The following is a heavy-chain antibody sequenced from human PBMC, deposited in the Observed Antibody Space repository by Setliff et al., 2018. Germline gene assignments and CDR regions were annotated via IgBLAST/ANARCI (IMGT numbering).Heavy chain of an antibody. CDR3: ARVRSSLTMAGSTDF. V-gene: IGHV3-20*04. D-gene: IGHD6-19*01. CDR2: INWNGGST. CDR1: GFTFDDYA. Sequence: PGGSLRLSCVASGFTFDDYAMSWVRQAPGKGLEWVCGINWNGGSTGYADSVKGRFTISRDNAKNSLYLQINSLRIEDTALYYCARVRSSLTMAGSTDFWGQGTLVTVSS. J-gene: IGHJ4*02.